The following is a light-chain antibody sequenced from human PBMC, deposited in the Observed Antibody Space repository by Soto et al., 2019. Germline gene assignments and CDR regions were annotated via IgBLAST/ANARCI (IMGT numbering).Light chain of an antibody. J-gene: IGKJ2*01. CDR3: QQYNSYSVYT. Sequence: DIQMTQSPYTLSASVGDRVTITCRSSQSISSGVAWYQQKPGKAPKLLIYDASSLESGVPSRFSGSGSGTEFTLTISSLQPDDFATYYCQQYNSYSVYTFGQGPKLEVK. CDR2: DAS. V-gene: IGKV1-5*01. CDR1: QSISSG.